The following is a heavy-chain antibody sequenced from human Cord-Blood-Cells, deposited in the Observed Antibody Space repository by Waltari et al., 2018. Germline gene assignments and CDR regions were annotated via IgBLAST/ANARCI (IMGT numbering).Heavy chain of an antibody. V-gene: IGHV1-69*06. Sequence: QVQLVQSGAVVKKPGSSVKVSCKASGGTFSSYAISWVRQAPGQGLEWMGGIIPILGTANYAQKCQGRSTITADKSPSTAYMELSSLRSEDTSVYYCARETGDDAFDIWGQGTMVTVSS. CDR2: IIPILGTA. J-gene: IGHJ3*02. D-gene: IGHD7-27*01. CDR1: GGTFSSYA. CDR3: ARETGDDAFDI.